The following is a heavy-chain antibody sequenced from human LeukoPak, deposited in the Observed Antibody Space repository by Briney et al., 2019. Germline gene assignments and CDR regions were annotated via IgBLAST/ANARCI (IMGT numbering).Heavy chain of an antibody. CDR3: AKDTSIGKYCTNGVCSPFDY. Sequence: PGGSLTLSCAGSGFTFSSYAMSWVCQAPGQGLEWVSVISDSGDYTSYAASVRGRFTISRDNSRNTLYLQLISLRPEDKAVYYCAKDTSIGKYCTNGVCSPFDYWGQGTLVTVSS. D-gene: IGHD2-8*01. CDR1: GFTFSSYA. CDR2: ISDSGDYT. V-gene: IGHV3-23*01. J-gene: IGHJ4*02.